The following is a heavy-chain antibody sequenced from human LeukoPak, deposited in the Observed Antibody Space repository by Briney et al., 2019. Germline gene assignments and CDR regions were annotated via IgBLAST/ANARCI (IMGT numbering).Heavy chain of an antibody. Sequence: ASQTLSLTCAVSGGSISSGGYSCSWVRQPPGKGLEWIGYIYHSGSTYYNPSLKSRVTISVDRSKNQFSLKLSSVTAADTAVYYCARAGEYYYDNSGYYPNDAFDIWGQGTMVTVSS. J-gene: IGHJ3*02. V-gene: IGHV4-30-2*01. D-gene: IGHD3-22*01. CDR2: IYHSGST. CDR3: ARAGEYYYDNSGYYPNDAFDI. CDR1: GGSISSGGYS.